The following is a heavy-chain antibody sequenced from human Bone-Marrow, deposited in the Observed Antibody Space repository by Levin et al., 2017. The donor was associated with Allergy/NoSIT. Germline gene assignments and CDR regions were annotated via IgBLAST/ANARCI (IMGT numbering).Heavy chain of an antibody. D-gene: IGHD2-21*02. CDR3: AKGVTFYFYYGLDV. J-gene: IGHJ6*02. Sequence: LSLTCAASGFLFSKPGMTWVRQAPGKGLEWVSGISASGYGPSYADSVKGRFTISRDNVKNTVYLQMNSLRVEDTAVYYCAKGVTFYFYYGLDVWGQGTTVIVSS. CDR2: ISASGYGP. V-gene: IGHV3-23*01. CDR1: GFLFSKPG.